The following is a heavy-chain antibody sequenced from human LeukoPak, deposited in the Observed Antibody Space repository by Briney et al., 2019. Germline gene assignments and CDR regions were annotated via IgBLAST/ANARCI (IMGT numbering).Heavy chain of an antibody. V-gene: IGHV3-11*01. CDR3: ARVFFDYYYYGMDV. CDR1: GFTSSDYY. Sequence: PGGSLRLSCAASGFTSSDYYMSWIRQAPGKGLEWVSYISSSGSTIYYADSVKGRFTISRDNAKNSLYLQMNSLRAEDTAVYYCARVFFDYYYYGMDVWGQGTTVTVSS. J-gene: IGHJ6*02. CDR2: ISSSGSTI. D-gene: IGHD3-3*01.